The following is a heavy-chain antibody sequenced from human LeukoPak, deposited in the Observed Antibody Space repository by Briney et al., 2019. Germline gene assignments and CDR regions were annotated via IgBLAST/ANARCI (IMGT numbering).Heavy chain of an antibody. J-gene: IGHJ4*02. CDR3: ARLPSVSHAVLEWSLAYYFDY. V-gene: IGHV5-51*01. D-gene: IGHD3-3*01. CDR2: IYPGDSDT. Sequence: GESLKISCKGSGYSFTSYCIVWVRQMPGKGLEWMGIIYPGDSDTRYSPSFQGQVTISADKSISTAYLQWSSLKASDTAMYYCARLPSVSHAVLEWSLAYYFDYWGQGTLVTVSS. CDR1: GYSFTSYC.